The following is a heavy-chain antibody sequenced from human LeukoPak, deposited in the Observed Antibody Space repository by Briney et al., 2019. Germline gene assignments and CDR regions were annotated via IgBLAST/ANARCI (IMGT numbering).Heavy chain of an antibody. J-gene: IGHJ4*02. CDR1: GYSLTELS. CDR3: AADRADFDSSGYALDY. D-gene: IGHD3-22*01. Sequence: ASVKVSFKVSGYSLTELSMQWVRQAPGKGLEWMGGFDPEDGETIYAEKFQGRVTMTEDTSTDTAYMELSSLRSEDTAVYYCAADRADFDSSGYALDYWGQGTLVTVSS. CDR2: FDPEDGET. V-gene: IGHV1-24*01.